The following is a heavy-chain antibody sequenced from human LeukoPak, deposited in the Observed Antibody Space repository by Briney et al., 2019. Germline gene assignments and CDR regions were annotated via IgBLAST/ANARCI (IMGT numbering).Heavy chain of an antibody. Sequence: SETLSLTCTVSGGSISSSSYYWGWIHQPPGTGLEWIGSIYYSGSTYYNPSLKSRVTISVDTSKNQFSLKLSSATAADTAVYYCARHSYSRAPPFWGQGTLVTVSS. D-gene: IGHD6-13*01. CDR1: GGSISSSSYY. J-gene: IGHJ4*02. CDR2: IYYSGST. CDR3: ARHSYSRAPPF. V-gene: IGHV4-39*01.